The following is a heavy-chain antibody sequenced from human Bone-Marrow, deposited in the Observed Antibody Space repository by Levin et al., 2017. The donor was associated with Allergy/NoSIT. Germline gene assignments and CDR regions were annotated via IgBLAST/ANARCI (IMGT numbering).Heavy chain of an antibody. CDR3: ARLEMASNPDYYFGMDV. J-gene: IGHJ6*02. CDR2: IKHDGSEK. V-gene: IGHV3-7*01. CDR1: RFTFSNYW. Sequence: GESLKISCAASRFTFSNYWMSWVRRAPGKGLEWVANIKHDGSEKDYLDSVEGRFTISRDNAKNSLFLQMNSLTAEDTAVYYCARLEMASNPDYYFGMDVWGQGTTVTVSS. D-gene: IGHD5-24*01.